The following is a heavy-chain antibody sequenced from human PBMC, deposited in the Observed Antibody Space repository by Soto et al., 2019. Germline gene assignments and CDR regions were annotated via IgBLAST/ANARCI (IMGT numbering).Heavy chain of an antibody. CDR3: ARVPDLTYDSSGYLDY. CDR2: INPSGGST. D-gene: IGHD3-22*01. CDR1: GYTFTSYY. V-gene: IGHV1-46*01. J-gene: IGHJ4*02. Sequence: ASVKVSCKASGYTFTSYYMHWVRQAPGQGLEWMGIINPSGGSTSYAQKFQGRVTMTRDTSTSTVYMELSSLRSDDTAVYYCARVPDLTYDSSGYLDYWGEGTLVTVSS.